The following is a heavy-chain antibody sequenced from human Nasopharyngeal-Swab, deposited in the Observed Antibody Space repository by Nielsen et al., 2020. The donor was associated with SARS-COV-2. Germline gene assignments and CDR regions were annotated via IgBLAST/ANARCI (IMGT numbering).Heavy chain of an antibody. J-gene: IGHJ1*01. V-gene: IGHV3-53*01. CDR3: ARDLGGGYCTTTNCPGS. CDR1: GFTFSSSD. D-gene: IGHD2-2*01. Sequence: GGSLRLSCAASGFTFSSSDMNWVRQAPGKGLEWVSVTEIGGTTHYADSVKGRFSISRDSSTNTLYLQMNNVRAEDTAVYYCARDLGGGYCTTTNCPGSWGQGTLVTVSS. CDR2: TEIGGTT.